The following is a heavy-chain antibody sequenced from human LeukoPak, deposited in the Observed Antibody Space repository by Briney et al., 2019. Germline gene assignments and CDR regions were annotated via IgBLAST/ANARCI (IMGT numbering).Heavy chain of an antibody. V-gene: IGHV1-69*05. CDR1: GGTFSSYA. CDR3: ARGGRYCSGGSCYQDFDY. CDR2: IIPIFGTA. D-gene: IGHD2-15*01. J-gene: IGHJ4*02. Sequence: SVKVSCKASGGTFSSYATSWVRQAPGQGLEWMGGIIPIFGTANYAQKFQGRVTITTDESTSTAYMELSSLRSEDTAVYYCARGGRYCSGGSCYQDFDYWGQGTLVTVSS.